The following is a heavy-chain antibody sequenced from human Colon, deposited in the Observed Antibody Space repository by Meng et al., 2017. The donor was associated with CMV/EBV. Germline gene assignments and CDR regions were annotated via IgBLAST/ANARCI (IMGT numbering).Heavy chain of an antibody. CDR3: VRVGDYPGGYFDY. CDR1: GFTFSGSG. CDR2: ISYDGSIK. V-gene: IGHV3-30*19. D-gene: IGHD4-17*01. Sequence: GESLKISCAASGFTFSGSGMHWVRQAPGKGLEWVALISYDGSIKYYVDSVKGRFTISRDNSKNTLSLQMNNLRGDDTAVYYCVRVGDYPGGYFDYWGLGTLVTVSS. J-gene: IGHJ4*02.